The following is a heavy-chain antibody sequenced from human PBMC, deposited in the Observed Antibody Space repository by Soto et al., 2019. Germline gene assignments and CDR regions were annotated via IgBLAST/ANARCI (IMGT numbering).Heavy chain of an antibody. Sequence: QVQLVQSGAEVKKPGASVKVSCKASGYTFTNYNISWVRRAPGQGLEWMGWISAYNGNTNSAQKLQGRVNMTTDTSTSTADMELRSLRSDDTAVYYCARIRSAVRDLDYWGQGTLFTVSS. J-gene: IGHJ4*02. CDR1: GYTFTNYN. D-gene: IGHD3-10*01. CDR3: ARIRSAVRDLDY. V-gene: IGHV1-18*01. CDR2: ISAYNGNT.